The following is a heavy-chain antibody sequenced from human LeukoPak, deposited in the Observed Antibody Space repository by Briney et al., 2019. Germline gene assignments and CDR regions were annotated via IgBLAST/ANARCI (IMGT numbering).Heavy chain of an antibody. V-gene: IGHV3-30*04. CDR1: GFAFSTYA. D-gene: IGHD2-2*02. Sequence: PGGSLRLSCAASGFAFSTYALHWVRLAPGKGLEWVAVISYDDGSNKYYADSVKGRFTISRDNSKNTLYLQMNSLRTEDTAVYYCARESGGNTPYYFDYWGQGTLVTVSS. CDR2: ISYDDGSNK. CDR3: ARESGGNTPYYFDY. J-gene: IGHJ4*02.